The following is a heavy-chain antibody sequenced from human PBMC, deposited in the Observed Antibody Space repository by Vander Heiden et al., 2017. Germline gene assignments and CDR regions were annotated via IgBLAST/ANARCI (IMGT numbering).Heavy chain of an antibody. CDR1: GGPRSSRGYY. V-gene: IGHV4-31*03. Sequence: QVQLQQSGPGLVTPSQTLHLTCTVSGGPRSSRGYYWRWSRPHPGKGLEWIGYIYYSGSTYYNPSLKSRVTISVDTSKNQFSLKLSSVTAADTAVYYCATYSSSEYYFDYWGQGTLVTVSS. J-gene: IGHJ4*02. CDR3: ATYSSSEYYFDY. D-gene: IGHD6-13*01. CDR2: IYYSGST.